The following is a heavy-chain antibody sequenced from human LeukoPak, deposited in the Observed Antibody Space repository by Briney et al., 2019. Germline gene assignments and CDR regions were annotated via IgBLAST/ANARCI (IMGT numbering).Heavy chain of an antibody. D-gene: IGHD1-26*01. J-gene: IGHJ4*02. V-gene: IGHV3-33*01. CDR2: IWSDGSTK. CDR1: GFSFSSYG. CDR3: ARGYSSRDRVGDFDY. Sequence: GGSLRLSCAASGFSFSSYGMFWVRQVPGKGLEWVAVIWSDGSTKYYADSVKGRFTISRDNSKNTLYLQMNSLRAEDTAVYYCARGYSSRDRVGDFDYWGQGTLVTVSS.